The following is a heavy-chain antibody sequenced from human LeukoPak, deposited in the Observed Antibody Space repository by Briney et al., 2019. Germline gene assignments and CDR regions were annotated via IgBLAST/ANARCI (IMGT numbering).Heavy chain of an antibody. CDR3: ARDLGAWGYGYCFDY. D-gene: IGHD3-16*01. V-gene: IGHV3-30*03. CDR2: ISYDGSNK. Sequence: GGSLRLSCAASGFTFSYSGMHWVRQAPGKGLEWAAVISYDGSNKYYADSVKGRFTISRDNSKSTLYLQMDSLRAEDTAVYYCARDLGAWGYGYCFDYWGQGTLVTVSS. J-gene: IGHJ4*02. CDR1: GFTFSYSG.